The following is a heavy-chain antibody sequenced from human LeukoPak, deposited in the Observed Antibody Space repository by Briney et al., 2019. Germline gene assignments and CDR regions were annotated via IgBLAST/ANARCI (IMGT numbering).Heavy chain of an antibody. CDR3: AGRGSGSYFDY. D-gene: IGHD3-10*01. CDR2: ISGSGGST. Sequence: GGSLRLSCAASGFTFSSYWMSWVRQAPGKGLEWVSGISGSGGSTYYADSAKGRFTISRDNSKNTLYLQMNSLRAEDTAVYYCAGRGSGSYFDYWGQGTLVTVSS. V-gene: IGHV3-23*01. CDR1: GFTFSSYW. J-gene: IGHJ4*02.